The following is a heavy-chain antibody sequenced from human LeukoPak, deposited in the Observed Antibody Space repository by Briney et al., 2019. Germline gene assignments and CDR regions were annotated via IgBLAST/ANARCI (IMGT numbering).Heavy chain of an antibody. D-gene: IGHD3-10*01. CDR3: ARIEGSASTMGD. CDR1: GYTFTTYY. Sequence: ASVKVSCKASGYTFTTYYIHWVRQAPEQGLEWMGVVFTSGGDTIYAQTLQGRVTMTRDTSTSTAYMELSSLKSEDTAVYYCARIEGSASTMGDWGQGTLVTVSS. V-gene: IGHV1-46*04. CDR2: VFTSGGDT. J-gene: IGHJ4*02.